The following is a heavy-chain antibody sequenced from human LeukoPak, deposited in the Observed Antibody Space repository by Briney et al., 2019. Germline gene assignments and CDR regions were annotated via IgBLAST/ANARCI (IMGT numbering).Heavy chain of an antibody. J-gene: IGHJ5*02. CDR3: ARLAVGYNSASNWFDP. V-gene: IGHV3-48*03. Sequence: PRGSLRLSCVVSGFTFSNYEMNWVRQAPGKGLEWISYISSSGSNIYYADSVKGRFTISRDNAKNSLYLQMNSLRTEDTAVYYCARLAVGYNSASNWFDPWGQGTLVTVSS. CDR2: ISSSGSNI. D-gene: IGHD1-1*01. CDR1: GFTFSNYE.